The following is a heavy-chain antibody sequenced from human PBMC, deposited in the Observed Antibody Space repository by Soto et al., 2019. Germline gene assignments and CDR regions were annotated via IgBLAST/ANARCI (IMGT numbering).Heavy chain of an antibody. V-gene: IGHV1-18*04. CDR1: GYTFTSYG. Sequence: QVQLVQSGAEVKKPGASVKVSCKASGYTFTSYGISWVRQAPGQGLEWMGWISAYNGNTNYAHKLQGRVTMTTDTSTSTAYMELRSLRSDDTAVYYCARDQPHEYSSNRPFDYWGQGTLVPVSS. J-gene: IGHJ4*02. D-gene: IGHD6-6*01. CDR3: ARDQPHEYSSNRPFDY. CDR2: ISAYNGNT.